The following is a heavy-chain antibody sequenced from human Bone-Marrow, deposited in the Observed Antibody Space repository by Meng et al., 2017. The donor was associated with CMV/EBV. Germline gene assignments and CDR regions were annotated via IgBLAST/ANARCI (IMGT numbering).Heavy chain of an antibody. D-gene: IGHD3-22*01. CDR2: IIPILGIA. CDR1: GYTFNSYG. Sequence: SVKVSCKTSGYTFNSYGINWVRQAPGQGLEWMGGIIPILGIANYAQKFQGRVTITADKSTSTAYMELSSLRSEDTAVYYCARGAYYYDSSGYWYFDYWGQGTLVTVSS. J-gene: IGHJ4*02. V-gene: IGHV1-69*10. CDR3: ARGAYYYDSSGYWYFDY.